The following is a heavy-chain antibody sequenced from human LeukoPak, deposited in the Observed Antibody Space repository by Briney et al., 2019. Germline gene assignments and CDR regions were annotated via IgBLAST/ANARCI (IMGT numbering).Heavy chain of an antibody. CDR3: AREPCSSTSCYQNWFDP. D-gene: IGHD2-2*01. V-gene: IGHV1-18*04. J-gene: IGHJ5*02. CDR2: ISAYNGNT. CDR1: GYTFTSYG. Sequence: ASVKVSCKASGYTFTSYGISWVRQAPGQGLEWMGWISAYNGNTNYAQKLQGRVTMTTDTSTSTAYMELRSLRSDDTAVYYCAREPCSSTSCYQNWFDPWGQGTLVTVSS.